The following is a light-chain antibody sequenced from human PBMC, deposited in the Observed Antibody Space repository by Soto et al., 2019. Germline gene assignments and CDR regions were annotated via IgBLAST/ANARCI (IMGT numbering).Light chain of an antibody. CDR2: DHS. CDR1: NLGFKS. Sequence: SYELTQPPSVSVAPRQTARITCWQTNLGFKSVHWDQQKPGHAPVLVVHDHSDRPSGIPERFSGSNSGNTATLTISRVESGDAADYYCQVCASSIDHPVFGVCTKLTVL. J-gene: IGLJ3*02. CDR3: QVCASSIDHPV. V-gene: IGLV3-21*02.